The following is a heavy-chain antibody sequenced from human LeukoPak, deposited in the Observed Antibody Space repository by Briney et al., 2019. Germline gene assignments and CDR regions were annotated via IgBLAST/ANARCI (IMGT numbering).Heavy chain of an antibody. CDR1: GYTFISYY. J-gene: IGHJ4*02. D-gene: IGHD4-23*01. CDR2: INPGGGST. Sequence: ASVKVSCKASGYTFISYYIHWVRQAPGQGLEWMGIINPGGGSTTYARKFQGRVTMTRDTSTSTVYMELSSLRSEDTAIYYCARGGDNSYFDYWGQGTLVTVSS. V-gene: IGHV1-46*01. CDR3: ARGGDNSYFDY.